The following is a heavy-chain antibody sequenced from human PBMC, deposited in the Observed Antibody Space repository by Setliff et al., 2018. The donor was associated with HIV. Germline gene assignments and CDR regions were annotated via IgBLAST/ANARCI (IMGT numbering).Heavy chain of an antibody. CDR1: GFTFSSYG. D-gene: IGHD3-22*01. V-gene: IGHV3-30*02. CDR2: IRYDGSNK. Sequence: GGSLRLSCAASGFTFSSYGMHWVRQAPGKGLEWVAFIRYDGSNKYYADSVMGRFTISRDNAKNSLYLEMNSLRAEDTAIYYCARDYNYIFDSWGQGVLVTVSS. J-gene: IGHJ4*02. CDR3: ARDYNYIFDS.